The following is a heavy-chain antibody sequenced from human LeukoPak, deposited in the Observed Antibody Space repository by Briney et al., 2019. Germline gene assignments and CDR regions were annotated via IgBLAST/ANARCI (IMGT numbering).Heavy chain of an antibody. Sequence: PGGSLRLSCAASGFTFSSYGMHWVRQAPGKGLEWVAVIWYDGSNKYYADSVKGRFTISRDNSKNTLYLQMNSLRAEDSAVYYCARDNNWGSTHYWGQGTLVTVSS. V-gene: IGHV3-33*01. CDR1: GFTFSSYG. CDR3: ARDNNWGSTHY. CDR2: IWYDGSNK. D-gene: IGHD7-27*01. J-gene: IGHJ4*02.